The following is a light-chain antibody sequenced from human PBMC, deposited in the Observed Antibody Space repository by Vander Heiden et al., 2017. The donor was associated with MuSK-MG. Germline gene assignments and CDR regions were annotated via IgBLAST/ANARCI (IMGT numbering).Light chain of an antibody. CDR3: CSYSDNYTWV. J-gene: IGLJ3*02. CDR2: DVS. CDR1: SSDVGAYNY. V-gene: IGLV2-11*01. Sequence: QSALTQPRSVSGSPGQSVTISCTGTSSDVGAYNYVSWYQQHPGKAPKLMISDVSQRPSGVPDRFSGSKSSNTASLTISGLQADDEADYYCCSYSDNYTWVFGGGTKLTVV.